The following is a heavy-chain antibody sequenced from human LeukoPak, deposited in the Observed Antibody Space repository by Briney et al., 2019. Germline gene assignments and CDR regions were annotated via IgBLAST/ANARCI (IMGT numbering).Heavy chain of an antibody. CDR2: ISSSSSYI. CDR3: ARDISGVAVLLDY. D-gene: IGHD6-19*01. Sequence: GGTLRLSCAASGFAFSSYSMNWVCQAPGKGLEWVSSISSSSSYIYYADSVKGRFTISRDNAKNSLYLQMNSLRAEDTAVYYCARDISGVAVLLDYWGQGTLVTVSS. CDR1: GFAFSSYS. V-gene: IGHV3-21*01. J-gene: IGHJ4*02.